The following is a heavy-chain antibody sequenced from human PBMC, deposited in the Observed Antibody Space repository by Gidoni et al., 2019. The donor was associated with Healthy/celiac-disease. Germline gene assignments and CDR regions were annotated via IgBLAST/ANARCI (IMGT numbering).Heavy chain of an antibody. CDR1: GGTFSSYA. CDR2: IIPILGIA. CDR3: ARDGIVVVVSRANWFDP. D-gene: IGHD2-15*01. J-gene: IGHJ5*02. Sequence: QVQLVQSGAEVKKPGSSVKVSCKASGGTFSSYAISWVRQAPGQGLEWMGRIIPILGIANYAQKFQGRVTITADKSTSTAYMELSSLRSEDTAVYYCARDGIVVVVSRANWFDPWGQGTLVTVSS. V-gene: IGHV1-69*04.